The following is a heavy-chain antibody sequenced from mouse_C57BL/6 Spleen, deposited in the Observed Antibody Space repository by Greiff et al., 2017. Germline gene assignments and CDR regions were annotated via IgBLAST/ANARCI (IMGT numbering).Heavy chain of an antibody. V-gene: IGHV5-4*01. CDR1: GFTFSSYA. CDR2: ISDGGSYT. Sequence: EVQLVESGGGLVKPGGSLKLSCAASGFTFSSYAMSWVRQTPEKRLEWVATISDGGSYTYYPDNVKGRFTISRDNATNNLYLQMSHLKSEDTAMYYCARDRDYYGSSYGYFDVWGTGTTVTVSS. CDR3: ARDRDYYGSSYGYFDV. J-gene: IGHJ1*03. D-gene: IGHD1-1*01.